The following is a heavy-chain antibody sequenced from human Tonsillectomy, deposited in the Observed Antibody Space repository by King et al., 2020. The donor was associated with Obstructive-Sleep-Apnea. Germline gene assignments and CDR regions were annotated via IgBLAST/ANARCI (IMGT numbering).Heavy chain of an antibody. D-gene: IGHD1-26*01. CDR3: AKDGPSESYHLVWYFDL. CDR1: GFTFSSYG. CDR2: IRYDGSNK. V-gene: IGHV3-30*02. Sequence: VQLVQSGGGVVQPGRSLRLSCAASGFTFSSYGMHWVRQAPGKGLEWVAFIRYDGSNKYYADSVKGRFTISRDNSKNTLYLQMNSLRAEDTAVYYCAKDGPSESYHLVWYFDLWGRGTLVTVSS. J-gene: IGHJ2*01.